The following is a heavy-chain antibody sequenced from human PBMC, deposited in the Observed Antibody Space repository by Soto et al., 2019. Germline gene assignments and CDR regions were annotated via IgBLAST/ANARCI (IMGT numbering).Heavy chain of an antibody. D-gene: IGHD3-22*01. CDR2: ISYDGSNK. V-gene: IGHV3-30-3*01. Sequence: HPGGSLRLSCAASGFTFSSYAMHWVRQAPGKGLEWVAVISYDGSNKYYADSVKGRFTISRDNSKNTLYLQMNSLRAEDTAFYYCARGSYYHDSSGYWNFDYWGQGTLVTVSS. J-gene: IGHJ4*02. CDR1: GFTFSSYA. CDR3: ARGSYYHDSSGYWNFDY.